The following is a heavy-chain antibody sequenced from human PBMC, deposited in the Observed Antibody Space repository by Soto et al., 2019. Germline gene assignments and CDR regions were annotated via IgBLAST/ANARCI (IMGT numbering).Heavy chain of an antibody. CDR1: GFTFSSYS. D-gene: IGHD3-16*01. CDR3: ARVGYDYIWGSYTDLFDY. V-gene: IGHV3-48*01. CDR2: ISSSSSTI. Sequence: GGSLRLSCAASGFTFSSYSMNWVRQAPGKGLEWVSYISSSSSTIYYADSVKGRFTISRDNAKNSLYLQMNSLRAEDTAVYYCARVGYDYIWGSYTDLFDYRGQRTLVTGSS. J-gene: IGHJ4*02.